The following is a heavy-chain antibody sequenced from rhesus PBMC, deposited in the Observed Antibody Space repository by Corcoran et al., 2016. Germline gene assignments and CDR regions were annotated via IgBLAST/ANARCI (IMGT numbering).Heavy chain of an antibody. CDR3: ARGHHGNYDGLDS. J-gene: IGHJ6*01. V-gene: IGHV3-132*02. CDR2: ISIGGGT. D-gene: IGHD4-35*01. CDR1: DFTFSCYD. Sequence: VEQLVESGGALVQPGASLRLSCAASDFTFSCYDMHWVRLAPGKGLVWVSAISIGGGTNYQDSVKGRFTITRDNAKNSLYLQMNSLRAEDTAVYYCARGHHGNYDGLDSWGQGVVVTVSS.